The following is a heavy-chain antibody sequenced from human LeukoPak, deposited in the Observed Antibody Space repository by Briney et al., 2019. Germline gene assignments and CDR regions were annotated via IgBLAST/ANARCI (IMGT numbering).Heavy chain of an antibody. J-gene: IGHJ5*02. CDR2: ISSSSSYI. Sequence: GGSLRLSCAASGFTFSSYSMNWVRQAPGKGLEWVSSISSSSSYIYYADSVKGRFTISRDNAKNSPYLQMNSLRAEDTAVYYCARGALAAAGTWFDPWGQGTLVTVSS. V-gene: IGHV3-21*01. CDR1: GFTFSSYS. CDR3: ARGALAAAGTWFDP. D-gene: IGHD6-13*01.